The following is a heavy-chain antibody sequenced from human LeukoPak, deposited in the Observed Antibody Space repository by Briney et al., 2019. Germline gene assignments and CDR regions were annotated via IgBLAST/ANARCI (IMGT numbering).Heavy chain of an antibody. D-gene: IGHD2-15*01. V-gene: IGHV6-1*01. J-gene: IGHJ6*02. Sequence: SQTLSLTCAISGDSVSSNSAAWNWIRQSPLRGLEWLGRTYYRSKWYNDYAVSVKSRITINPDTSKNQFSLQLNSVTPEDTAVYYCARVGGPRYCSGGSCFQYYYYYGMDVWGQGTTVTVSS. CDR1: GDSVSSNSAA. CDR2: TYYRSKWYN. CDR3: ARVGGPRYCSGGSCFQYYYYYGMDV.